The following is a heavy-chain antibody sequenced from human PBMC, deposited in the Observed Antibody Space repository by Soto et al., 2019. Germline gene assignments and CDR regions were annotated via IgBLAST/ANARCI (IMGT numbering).Heavy chain of an antibody. CDR3: ARGGRYLDWFPWFDP. CDR1: GYTFSSSN. J-gene: IGHJ5*02. Sequence: SLKVSCKASGYTFSSSNIYCVRQAKGQGLEWMGWMNPNSGDKGYAQKFLDRITMNRDTTIRTAYLELSGLTSEDTAVYYCARGGRYLDWFPWFDPWGQGTLVTVSS. V-gene: IGHV1-8*01. D-gene: IGHD3-3*01. CDR2: MNPNSGDK.